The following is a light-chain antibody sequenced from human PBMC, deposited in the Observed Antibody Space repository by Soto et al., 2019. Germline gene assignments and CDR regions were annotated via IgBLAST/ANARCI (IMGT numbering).Light chain of an antibody. CDR3: QQTYTTPLT. J-gene: IGKJ3*01. CDR1: QSIGKY. V-gene: IGKV1-39*01. Sequence: DIQMTQSPSSLSASVGDRVTITCRASQSIGKYLNWYQHKPGKAPNLLIYAASDLQSGVPSRFSGRGSGTDFTLTISSLQPEDFAIYYCQQTYTTPLTFGPGTKVHL. CDR2: AAS.